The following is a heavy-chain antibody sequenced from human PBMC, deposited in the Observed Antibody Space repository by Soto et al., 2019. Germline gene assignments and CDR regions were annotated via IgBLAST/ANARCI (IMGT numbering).Heavy chain of an antibody. CDR3: ARGALWFGISDY. CDR1: GGSFKGYY. Sequence: LSLTCAVYGGSFKGYYWSWIRQPPGKGLEWIGEINHSGSTNYNPSLKSRVTISVDTSKNQFSLKLSSVTAADTAVYYCARGALWFGISDYGGQATLVTVFS. J-gene: IGHJ4*02. D-gene: IGHD3-10*01. CDR2: INHSGST. V-gene: IGHV4-34*01.